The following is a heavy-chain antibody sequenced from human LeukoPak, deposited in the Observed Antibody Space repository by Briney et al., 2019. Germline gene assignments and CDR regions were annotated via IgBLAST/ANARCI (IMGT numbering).Heavy chain of an antibody. D-gene: IGHD5-24*01. J-gene: IGHJ3*02. V-gene: IGHV4-4*09. CDR2: FYTSGNT. Sequence: SETLSLTCAVYGGSFSGYSWSWIRQPPGRGLEWIGYFYTSGNTHQNPSLKSRVTMSIDASKNQFSLRLSSMTAADTAVYYCARHRAEMATITDDTFDMWGQGTMVTVSS. CDR3: ARHRAEMATITDDTFDM. CDR1: GGSFSGYS.